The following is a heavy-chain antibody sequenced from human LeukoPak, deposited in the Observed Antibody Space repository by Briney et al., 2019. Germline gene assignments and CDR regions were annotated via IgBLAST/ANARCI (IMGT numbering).Heavy chain of an antibody. CDR3: ARERGSYYYGMDV. V-gene: IGHV3-33*01. Sequence: GGSLRLSCAASGFTFSSYGMRWVRQAPGKGLEWVAVIWYDGSNKYYADSVKGRFTISRDNSKNTLYLQMNSLRAEDTAVYYCARERGSYYYGMDVWGQGTTVTVSS. J-gene: IGHJ6*02. D-gene: IGHD3-10*01. CDR2: IWYDGSNK. CDR1: GFTFSSYG.